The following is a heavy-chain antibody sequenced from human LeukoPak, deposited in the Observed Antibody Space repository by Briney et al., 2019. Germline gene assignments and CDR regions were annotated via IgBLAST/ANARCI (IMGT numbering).Heavy chain of an antibody. CDR3: ARLPDSSGAFDI. V-gene: IGHV3-7*01. J-gene: IGHJ3*02. CDR1: GFTLSSYW. Sequence: GGSLSLPRAASGFTLSSYWMSWVRQAPGKGREGVANIKQDGSEKYYVDFVKGRFTISRDNAKHSLYLQMNSLRAEDTAVYYCARLPDSSGAFDIWGQGTMVTVSS. D-gene: IGHD3-22*01. CDR2: IKQDGSEK.